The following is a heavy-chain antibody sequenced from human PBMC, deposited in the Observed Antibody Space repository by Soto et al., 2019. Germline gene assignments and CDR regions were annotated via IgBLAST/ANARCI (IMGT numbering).Heavy chain of an antibody. CDR2: ISAYNGNT. D-gene: IGHD2-15*01. CDR3: ATDDVVVVAARYNWFNS. Sequence: GASVKVSCKASGYTFTSYGISWVRQAPGQGLEWMGWISAYNGNTNYAQKLQGRVTMTTDTSTSTAYKELRRLGSDDTAVYYCATDDVVVVAARYNWFNSWGQGTLVTVSS. V-gene: IGHV1-18*01. J-gene: IGHJ5*01. CDR1: GYTFTSYG.